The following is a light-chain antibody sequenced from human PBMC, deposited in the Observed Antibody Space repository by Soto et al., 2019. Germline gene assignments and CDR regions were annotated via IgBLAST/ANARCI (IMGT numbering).Light chain of an antibody. J-gene: IGLJ1*01. CDR3: ASYTTSSTYV. CDR1: SSYVGGYSY. Sequence: QSALTQPASGSGFPGQSSAISCTGTSSYVGGYSYVSWYQQQPGKAPKLVISDVSNRPSGVSDRFSGSKSGNTASLTISGLQTEDEADYYCASYTTSSTYVFGTGTKVTVL. CDR2: DVS. V-gene: IGLV2-14*01.